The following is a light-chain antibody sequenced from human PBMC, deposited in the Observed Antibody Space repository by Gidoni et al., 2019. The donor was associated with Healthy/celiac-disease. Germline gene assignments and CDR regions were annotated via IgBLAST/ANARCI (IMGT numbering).Light chain of an antibody. CDR2: GNS. Sequence: QSVLTQPPSVSGAPGQRVTISCPGRSSNIGARYDVHWYQQLPGTAPTLLIYGNSHRPSGVPDRFSGSKSATSASLAITGLQSGDEADYSCQSYYSSLSGSRVFCGGTKLPVL. V-gene: IGLV1-40*01. J-gene: IGLJ2*01. CDR1: SSNIGARYD. CDR3: QSYYSSLSGSRV.